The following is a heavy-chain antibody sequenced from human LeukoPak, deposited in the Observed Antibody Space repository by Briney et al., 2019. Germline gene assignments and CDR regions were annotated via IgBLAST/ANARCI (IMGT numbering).Heavy chain of an antibody. J-gene: IGHJ4*02. V-gene: IGHV3-53*01. CDR1: GFTFSSYW. Sequence: PGGSLRLSCAASGFTFSSYWMSWVRQAPGKGLEWVSVIYSAGSTYYADSVRGRFTISRDFSKNTLYLQMNSLSAEDSAVYYCTRAQKSGSGFDYWDQGTLVTVSS. D-gene: IGHD3-10*01. CDR2: IYSAGST. CDR3: TRAQKSGSGFDY.